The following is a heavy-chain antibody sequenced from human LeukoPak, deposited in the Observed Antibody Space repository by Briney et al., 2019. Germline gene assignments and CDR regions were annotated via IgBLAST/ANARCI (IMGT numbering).Heavy chain of an antibody. V-gene: IGHV3-23*01. J-gene: IGHJ4*02. Sequence: PGGSLRLSCAASGFTFDHYAMSWVRQAPGKGLEWVSAISGSGGSTYYADSVKGRFTISRDNSKNTLYLQMNSLRAEDTAVYYCAKDERPMVRGGGYYFDYWGQGTLVTVSS. CDR3: AKDERPMVRGGGYYFDY. CDR1: GFTFDHYA. D-gene: IGHD3-10*01. CDR2: ISGSGGST.